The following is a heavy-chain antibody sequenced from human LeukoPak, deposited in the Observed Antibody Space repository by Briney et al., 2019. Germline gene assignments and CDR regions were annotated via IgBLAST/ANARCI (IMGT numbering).Heavy chain of an antibody. J-gene: IGHJ4*02. CDR1: GFTFDDYA. CDR2: ISWNSGSI. Sequence: GSSLTLSCAASGFTFDDYAMHWVRQAPGKGLEWVSGISWNSGSIGYADSVKGRFTISRDNAKNSLYLQMNSLRAEDTALYYCAKSVYYYDSSGYYSFDYWGQGTLVTVSS. CDR3: AKSVYYYDSSGYYSFDY. D-gene: IGHD3-22*01. V-gene: IGHV3-9*01.